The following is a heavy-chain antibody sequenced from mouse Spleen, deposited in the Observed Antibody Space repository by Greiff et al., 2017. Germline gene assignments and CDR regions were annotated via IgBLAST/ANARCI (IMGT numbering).Heavy chain of an antibody. J-gene: IGHJ1*01. D-gene: IGHD4-1*01. Sequence: VQLQQSGAELVRPGASVTLSCKASGYTFTDYEMHWVKQTPVHGLEWIGAIDPETGGTAYNQKFKGKAILTADKSSSTAYMELRSLTSEDSAVYYCTRDWDNWYFDVWGAGTTVTVSS. CDR2: IDPETGGT. V-gene: IGHV1-15*01. CDR3: TRDWDNWYFDV. CDR1: GYTFTDYE.